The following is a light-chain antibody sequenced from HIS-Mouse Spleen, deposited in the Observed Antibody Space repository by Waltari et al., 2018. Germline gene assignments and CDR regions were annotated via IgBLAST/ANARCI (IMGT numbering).Light chain of an antibody. CDR3: YSTDSSGNHRV. V-gene: IGLV3-10*01. J-gene: IGLJ2*01. Sequence: SYELTQPPSVSLSPGQTARITCSGDALPKKYAYWYQQTSGQAPVLVIYEDSKRPSGIPVRFTGSSSGTMATLTISGAQVGDEADYYWYSTDSSGNHRVFGGGTKLTVL. CDR2: EDS. CDR1: ALPKKY.